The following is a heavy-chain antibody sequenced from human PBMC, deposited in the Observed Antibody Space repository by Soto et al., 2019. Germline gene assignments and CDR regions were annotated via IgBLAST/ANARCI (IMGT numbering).Heavy chain of an antibody. Sequence: VESLTTCCKSSGLSITKYWLIWVLHVPGKGLEWMGNIDHVDSYVNYSPSFQGHVTVSVDTSISTAFLHWSSLQASDSATYFCARIESIARNWFDPWAQGTLVTVSS. V-gene: IGHV5-10-1*01. J-gene: IGHJ5*02. D-gene: IGHD6-13*01. CDR2: IDHVDSYV. CDR1: GLSITKYW. CDR3: ARIESIARNWFDP.